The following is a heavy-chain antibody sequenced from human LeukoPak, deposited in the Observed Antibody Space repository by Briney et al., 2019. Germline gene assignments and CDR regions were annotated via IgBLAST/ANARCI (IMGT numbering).Heavy chain of an antibody. V-gene: IGHV3-66*01. Sequence: HPGGSLRLSCAASGFTVSSNYMSWVRQAPGKGLEWASVIYSGGSTYYADSVKGRFTISRDNSENTLYLQMNSLRAEDTAVYYCAKAPRYFDYWGQGTLVTVSS. CDR2: IYSGGST. CDR3: AKAPRYFDY. CDR1: GFTVSSNY. J-gene: IGHJ4*02.